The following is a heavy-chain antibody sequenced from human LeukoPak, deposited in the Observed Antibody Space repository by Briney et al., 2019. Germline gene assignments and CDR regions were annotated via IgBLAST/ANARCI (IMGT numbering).Heavy chain of an antibody. CDR1: GFTFTTYS. CDR2: ISSSSTTI. CDR3: ARGGDSSGYYYVDAFDI. V-gene: IGHV3-48*01. Sequence: PGGSLRLSCEASGFTFTTYSMNWVRQAPGKGLEWVSYISSSSTTIYYADSVKGRFTISRDNAENSLYLQMNSLRAEDTAVYYCARGGDSSGYYYVDAFDIWGQGTKVTVSS. J-gene: IGHJ3*02. D-gene: IGHD3-22*01.